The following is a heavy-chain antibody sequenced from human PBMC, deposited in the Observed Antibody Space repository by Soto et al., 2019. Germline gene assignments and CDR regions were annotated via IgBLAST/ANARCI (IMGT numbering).Heavy chain of an antibody. J-gene: IGHJ6*02. V-gene: IGHV3-23*01. CDR3: AKVSQPQSGSYAHWEDYGMDV. D-gene: IGHD1-26*01. CDR1: SVTFSIYA. Sequence: LXLSGAASSVTFSIYAMSWVQQAPGKGLEWVSAISGSCVITYYADSVKGRFTISRDNSKNTLYLQMNSLRAEDTAVYYCAKVSQPQSGSYAHWEDYGMDVWGQGTTVTVSS. CDR2: ISGSCVIT.